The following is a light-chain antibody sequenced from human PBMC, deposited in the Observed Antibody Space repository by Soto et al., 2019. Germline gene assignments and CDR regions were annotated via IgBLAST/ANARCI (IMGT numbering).Light chain of an antibody. CDR2: AAS. V-gene: IGKV3-20*01. Sequence: DIVLTQSPGTLSLSPGERATLSCRASQSVSSSYFAWYKQKPGQAPRLLIYAASRRASGIPDRFSGSGSGTDFTLTINRLEPEDFAVYYCQQYGALPYTFGQGTKLEIK. CDR1: QSVSSSY. CDR3: QQYGALPYT. J-gene: IGKJ2*01.